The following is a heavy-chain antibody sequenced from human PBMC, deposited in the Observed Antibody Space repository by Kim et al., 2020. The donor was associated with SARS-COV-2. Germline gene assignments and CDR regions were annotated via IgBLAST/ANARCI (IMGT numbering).Heavy chain of an antibody. V-gene: IGHV3-23*01. D-gene: IGHD3-10*01. J-gene: IGHJ6*02. Sequence: GGSLRLSCAASGFTFSSYAMSWVRQAPGKGLEWVSAISGSGGSTYYADSVKGRFTISRDNSKNTLYLQMNSLRAEDTAVYYCAKGRGSGIYYYYGMDVGGQGTTVTVSS. CDR2: ISGSGGST. CDR1: GFTFSSYA. CDR3: AKGRGSGIYYYYGMDV.